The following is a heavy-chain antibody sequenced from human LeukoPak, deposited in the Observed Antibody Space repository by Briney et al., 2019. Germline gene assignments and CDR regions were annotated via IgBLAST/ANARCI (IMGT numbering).Heavy chain of an antibody. J-gene: IGHJ4*02. D-gene: IGHD3-9*01. V-gene: IGHV3-23*01. CDR3: AKDPSFLTTIDY. CDR2: ISDSGDTT. CDR1: GFYFRTYV. Sequence: GGSLRLSCAASGFYFRTYVMSWVRQAPGKGLEWVSAISDSGDTTYYADSVEGRFTTSRDNSKNTVFLQMNSLRAEDTAVYYCAKDPSFLTTIDYWGQGTLVTVSS.